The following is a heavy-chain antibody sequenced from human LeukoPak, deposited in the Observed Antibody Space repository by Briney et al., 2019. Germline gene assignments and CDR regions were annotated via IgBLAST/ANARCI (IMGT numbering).Heavy chain of an antibody. CDR3: ARDVGMDV. CDR2: IYYSGST. J-gene: IGHJ6*02. Sequence: SETLSLTCTVSGVSISIYYWSWIRQPPGKGLEWIGYIYYSGSTNYNPSLKSRVTISVDTSKNQFSLKLSSVTAAGTAVYCARDVGMDVWGQGTTVTVSS. V-gene: IGHV4-59*01. CDR1: GVSISIYY.